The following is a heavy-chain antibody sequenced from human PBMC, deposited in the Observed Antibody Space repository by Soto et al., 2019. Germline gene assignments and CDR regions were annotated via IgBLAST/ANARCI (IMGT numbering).Heavy chain of an antibody. V-gene: IGHV4-39*01. Sequence: QLQLQESGPGLVKPSETLSLTCTVSGGSVSSSNYYWGWIRQPPGKGLEWMGSISYGGSTYYNPSLKSRVTISVDTSKNQFSLKLTSVTAADTAVYYCARRVGATGYYYYYGMDVWGQGTTVTVSS. J-gene: IGHJ6*02. CDR1: GGSVSSSNYY. D-gene: IGHD1-26*01. CDR3: ARRVGATGYYYYYGMDV. CDR2: ISYGGST.